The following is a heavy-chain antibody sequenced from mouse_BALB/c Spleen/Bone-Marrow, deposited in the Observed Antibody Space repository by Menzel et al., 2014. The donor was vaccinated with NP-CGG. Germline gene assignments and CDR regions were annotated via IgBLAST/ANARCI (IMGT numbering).Heavy chain of an antibody. D-gene: IGHD4-1*01. V-gene: IGHV3-8*02. CDR3: ATGNAMDY. CDR1: GDSITRGY. CDR2: VSYSGST. Sequence: EVKLMESGHSLVKTSQTLTLTCSVTGDSITRGYWNWIRKFPGNKLEYMGYVSYSGSTYYNPSLKSRISITRDTSKNQYYLQLNCVTTEDTATYYCATGNAMDYWGQGTSVTISS. J-gene: IGHJ4*01.